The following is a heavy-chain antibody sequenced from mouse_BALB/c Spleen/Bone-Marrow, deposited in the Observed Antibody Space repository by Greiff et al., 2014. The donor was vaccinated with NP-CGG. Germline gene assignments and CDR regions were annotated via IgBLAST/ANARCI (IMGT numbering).Heavy chain of an antibody. J-gene: IGHJ3*01. CDR3: ARGSYYYGSSSPWFAC. D-gene: IGHD1-1*01. CDR2: IPPGSGTT. CDR1: GYTFTSYW. Sequence: DLVKPGASVKLSCKASGYTFTSYWINWMKQRPGQGLEWIGRIPPGSGTTYYNEMFKGKATLTVDTSSTTAYIQLSSLSSEDSAVYFCARGSYYYGSSSPWFACWGQGTLVTVSA. V-gene: IGHV1S41*01.